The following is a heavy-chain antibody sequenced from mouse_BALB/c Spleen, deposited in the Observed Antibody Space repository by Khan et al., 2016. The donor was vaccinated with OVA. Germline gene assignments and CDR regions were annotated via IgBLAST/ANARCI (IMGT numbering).Heavy chain of an antibody. Sequence: QIQLVQSGPELKKPGETVKISCKASGYTFTDYSMHWVKQAPGKGLKWMGWINTETGEPTYADDFKGRFAFSLETSASTAYLQINNLKNDDTATYFCASGLKYGNFDYWGQGTTLTVSS. V-gene: IGHV9-2-1*01. D-gene: IGHD2-10*02. CDR2: INTETGEP. J-gene: IGHJ2*01. CDR1: GYTFTDYS. CDR3: ASGLKYGNFDY.